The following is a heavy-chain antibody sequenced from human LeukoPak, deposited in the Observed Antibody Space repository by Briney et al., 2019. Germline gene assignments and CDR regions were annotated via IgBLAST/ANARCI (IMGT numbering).Heavy chain of an antibody. CDR2: IYHSGST. D-gene: IGHD4-17*01. Sequence: SETLSLTCAVYGGSFSGYYWSWIRQPPGKGLEWIGSIYHSGSTYYNPSLKSRVTISVDTSKNQFSLKLSSVTAADTAVYYCARDLIDYGDYGRDYYYYYGMDVWGKGTTVTVSS. CDR1: GGSFSGYY. V-gene: IGHV4-34*01. J-gene: IGHJ6*04. CDR3: ARDLIDYGDYGRDYYYYYGMDV.